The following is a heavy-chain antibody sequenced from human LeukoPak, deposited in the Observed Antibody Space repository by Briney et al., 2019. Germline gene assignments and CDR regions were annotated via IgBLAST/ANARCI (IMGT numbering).Heavy chain of an antibody. V-gene: IGHV3-11*05. CDR2: ISNSGNYA. CDR1: RFTFSDYY. J-gene: IGHJ4*02. Sequence: GGSLRLSCAASRFTFSDYYMVWIRQAPGKGLEWISYISNSGNYANYADSVKGRFTISRDNAKNPLSLQMNSLRPDDTAVYYCARADRTSWFDYWGQGILVTVSS. D-gene: IGHD2-2*01. CDR3: ARADRTSWFDY.